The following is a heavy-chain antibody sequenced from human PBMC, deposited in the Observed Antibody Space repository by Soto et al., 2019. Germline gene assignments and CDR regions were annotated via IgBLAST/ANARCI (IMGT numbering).Heavy chain of an antibody. D-gene: IGHD1-26*01. CDR1: YGTFSGYY. CDR2: INHSGST. Sequence: SQPLSLTCTFYYGTFSGYYLSWIRQPPGKWLEWIGEINHSGSTNYNPSLKSRVTISVDTSKNQFSLKLSSVTAADTAVYYCAREVGGTTSWGQGTLVTVSS. J-gene: IGHJ5*02. CDR3: AREVGGTTS. V-gene: IGHV4-34*01.